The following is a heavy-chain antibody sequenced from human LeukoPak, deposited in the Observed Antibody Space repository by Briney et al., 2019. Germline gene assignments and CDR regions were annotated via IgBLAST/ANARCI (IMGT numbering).Heavy chain of an antibody. CDR2: TCYRSKRYT. J-gene: IGHJ4*02. CDR3: ARLGSGSNY. V-gene: IGHV6-1*01. CDR1: GDSVSSNRAA. D-gene: IGHD3-10*01. Sequence: SQTLSLTCAISGDSVSSNRAAWIWLRQSPSRGLGWLGRTCYRSKRYTEYAVSVKSRITINPDTSKNQFSLQLSSVNPEDTAVYYCARLGSGSNYWGQGTLVTVSS.